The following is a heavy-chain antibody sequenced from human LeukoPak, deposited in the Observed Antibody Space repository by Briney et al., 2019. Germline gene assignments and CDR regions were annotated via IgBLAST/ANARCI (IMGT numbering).Heavy chain of an antibody. CDR2: IKLDGSEK. D-gene: IGHD3-10*01. CDR3: AGARGAHLFDY. CDR1: GFTFRSYW. Sequence: GGSLRLSCAASGFTFRSYWMSWVRQAPGKGLEWVANIKLDGSEKYYVDSVKGRFTISRDYAMNSLYLQMNILRAEDTAVYYCAGARGAHLFDYWGQGTLVTV. V-gene: IGHV3-7*01. J-gene: IGHJ4*02.